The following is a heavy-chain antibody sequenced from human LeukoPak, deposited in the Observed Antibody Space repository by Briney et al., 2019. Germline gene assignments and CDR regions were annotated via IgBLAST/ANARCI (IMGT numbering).Heavy chain of an antibody. CDR3: AREWGEAQKDAFDF. D-gene: IGHD3-16*01. V-gene: IGHV3-66*01. J-gene: IGHJ3*01. Sequence: PGGSLRLSCVASGFNVSSTYMNWVRQAPGEGLEWVSLINSGGTTYYPDSVKGRFTIARDNSKNTLFLQMNSLRAEDSGVYYCAREWGEAQKDAFDFWGQGTMVTVSS. CDR2: INSGGTT. CDR1: GFNVSSTY.